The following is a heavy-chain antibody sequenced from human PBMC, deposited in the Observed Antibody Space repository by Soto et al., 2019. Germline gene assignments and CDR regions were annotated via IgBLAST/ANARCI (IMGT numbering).Heavy chain of an antibody. J-gene: IGHJ4*02. D-gene: IGHD2-8*01. CDR1: GFTFSSYG. CDR2: IWYDGSNK. Sequence: QVQLVESGGGVVQPGRSLRLSCAASGFTFSSYGMHWVRQAPGKGLEWVAVIWYDGSNKYYADSVKGRFTISRDNSKNTLYLQMNSLRAEDTAVYSCAREYCTNGVCFFDYWGQGTLVTVSS. CDR3: AREYCTNGVCFFDY. V-gene: IGHV3-33*01.